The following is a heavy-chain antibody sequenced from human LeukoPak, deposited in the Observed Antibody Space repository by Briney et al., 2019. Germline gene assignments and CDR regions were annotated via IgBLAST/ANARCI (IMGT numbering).Heavy chain of an antibody. V-gene: IGHV3-21*01. CDR2: ISSSSSYI. Sequence: GGSLRLPCAASGFTFSSYSMNWVRQAPGKGLEWVSSISSSSSYIYYADSVKGRFTISRDNAKNSLYLQMNSLRAEDTAVYYCARAPHRRASKTFDYWGQGTLVTVSS. CDR1: GFTFSSYS. J-gene: IGHJ4*02. CDR3: ARAPHRRASKTFDY.